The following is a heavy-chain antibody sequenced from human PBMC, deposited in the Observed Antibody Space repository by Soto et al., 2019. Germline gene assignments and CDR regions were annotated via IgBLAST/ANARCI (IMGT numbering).Heavy chain of an antibody. V-gene: IGHV1-18*01. CDR1: GYTFTSYG. CDR3: ATRSPAFDY. J-gene: IGHJ4*02. CDR2: ITTDKGKT. Sequence: QVQLVQSGPEVKKPGASVKVSCKTSGYTFTSYGISWVRQAPGQGLEWMGWITTDKGKTTYAQKFQGRVAMTTDTSTGTAYMERRSLRSEDTAVYYCATRSPAFDYWGQGTLVAVSS.